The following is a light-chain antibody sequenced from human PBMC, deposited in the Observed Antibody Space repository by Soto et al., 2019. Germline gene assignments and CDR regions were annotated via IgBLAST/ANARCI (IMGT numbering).Light chain of an antibody. CDR3: QQYGSSPQK. CDR1: QSVSSSY. J-gene: IGKJ1*01. V-gene: IGKV3-20*01. Sequence: EIVLTQSPGTLSLSPGERATLSCRASQSVSSSYLAWYQQKPGQAPRLLIYGASSRATGIPDRFSGSGSGTDFTLTISRLEPEDFAVYYCQQYGSSPQKFGQGTKVESK. CDR2: GAS.